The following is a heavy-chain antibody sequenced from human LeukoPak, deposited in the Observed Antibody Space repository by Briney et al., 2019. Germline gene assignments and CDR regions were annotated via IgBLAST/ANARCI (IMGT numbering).Heavy chain of an antibody. CDR1: GDSVSSNSAA. CDR3: ARSTWTVGVPYDY. CDR2: TYYRSKWYN. V-gene: IGHV6-1*01. D-gene: IGHD3-10*01. Sequence: SQTLSLTCALSGDSVSSNSAAWNWIRQSPSRGLEWLGRTYYRSKWYNDYAVSVKSRISVNADTSKNQFSLQLNSVTPEDAALYYCARSTWTVGVPYDYWGQGTLVTVSS. J-gene: IGHJ4*02.